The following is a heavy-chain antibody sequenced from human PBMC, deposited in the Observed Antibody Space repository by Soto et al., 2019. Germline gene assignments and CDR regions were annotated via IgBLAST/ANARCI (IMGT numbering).Heavy chain of an antibody. Sequence: QVQLVESGGGVVQPGRSLRLSCAASGFTFSSYGMHWVRQAPGKGLEWVAVISYDGSNKYYADSVKGRFTISRDNSKNTLYLQMNSLRAEDTAVYYCAKERSLAEDAFDIWGHGTMVTVSS. V-gene: IGHV3-30*18. CDR3: AKERSLAEDAFDI. CDR2: ISYDGSNK. CDR1: GFTFSSYG. J-gene: IGHJ3*02.